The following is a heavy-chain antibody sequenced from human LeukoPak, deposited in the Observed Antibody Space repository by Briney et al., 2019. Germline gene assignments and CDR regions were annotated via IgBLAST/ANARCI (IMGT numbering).Heavy chain of an antibody. CDR3: ASFSSWYGDYYYYYMDV. Sequence: KSSETLSLTCTVSGGSIGTSNYYWGWIRQPPGKGLEWIGSFYNYGGPYYNPSLKSRVTISVDTSKNQFSLKLSSVTAADTAVYYCASFSSWYGDYYYYYMDVWGKGTTVTVSS. V-gene: IGHV4-39*01. CDR1: GGSIGTSNYY. J-gene: IGHJ6*03. D-gene: IGHD6-13*01. CDR2: FYNYGGP.